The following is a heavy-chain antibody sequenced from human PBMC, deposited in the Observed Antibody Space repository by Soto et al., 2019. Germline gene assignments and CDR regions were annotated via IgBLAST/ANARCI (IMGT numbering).Heavy chain of an antibody. CDR3: ARIRESRGDPPFWYYYYYMDV. CDR2: IDWDDDK. V-gene: IGHV2-70*11. D-gene: IGHD2-21*01. CDR1: GFSLSTSGMC. Sequence: SGPTLVNPTQTLTLTCTFSGFSLSTSGMCVSWIRQPPGKALEWLARIDWDDDKYYSTSLKTRLTISKDTSKNQVVLTMTNMDPVDTATYYCARIRESRGDPPFWYYYYYMDVWGKGTTVTVSS. J-gene: IGHJ6*03.